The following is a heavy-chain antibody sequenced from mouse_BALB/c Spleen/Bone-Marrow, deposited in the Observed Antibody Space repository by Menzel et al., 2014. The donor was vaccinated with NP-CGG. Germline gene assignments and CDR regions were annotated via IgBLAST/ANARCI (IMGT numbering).Heavy chain of an antibody. CDR2: IYPGNSDT. Sequence: EVQLKQSGTVLARTAASVKMSCTASGYTFTSYWMHWVKQRPGQGLEWIGAIYPGNSDTSYNQKFKGKAKLTAVTSTSTAYMELSSLTNEDSAVYYCTGGKDYYAMDYLGQGTSVTVSS. V-gene: IGHV1-5*01. CDR1: GYTFTSYW. J-gene: IGHJ4*01. CDR3: TGGKDYYAMDY. D-gene: IGHD1-3*01.